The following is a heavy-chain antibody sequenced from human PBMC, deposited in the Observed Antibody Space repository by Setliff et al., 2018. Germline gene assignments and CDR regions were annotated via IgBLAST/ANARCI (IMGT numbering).Heavy chain of an antibody. D-gene: IGHD3-9*01. Sequence: GGSLRLSCAASGFTFSSYWMSWVRQAPGKGLEWVANIKQDGSEKYYVDSVKGRFTISRDNAKNSLYLQMNSLRAEDTAVYYCARDSVLRYFDWLLYTPDALDIWGQGTMVTVSS. CDR3: ARDSVLRYFDWLLYTPDALDI. CDR2: IKQDGSEK. V-gene: IGHV3-7*01. J-gene: IGHJ3*02. CDR1: GFTFSSYW.